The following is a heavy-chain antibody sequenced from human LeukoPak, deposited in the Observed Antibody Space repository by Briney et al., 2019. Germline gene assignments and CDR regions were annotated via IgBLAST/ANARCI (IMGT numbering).Heavy chain of an antibody. CDR2: IYHSGST. CDR3: ARDRKYYYHMDV. V-gene: IGHV4-4*02. Sequence: SETLSLTCAVSGGSISSSNWWNWVRQPPGKGLEWIGSIYHSGSTYYNPSLKSRVTISVDTSKNQFSLRLSSLTAADTALYYCARDRKYYYHMDVWGKGTTVTVSS. J-gene: IGHJ6*03. D-gene: IGHD1-14*01. CDR1: GGSISSSNW.